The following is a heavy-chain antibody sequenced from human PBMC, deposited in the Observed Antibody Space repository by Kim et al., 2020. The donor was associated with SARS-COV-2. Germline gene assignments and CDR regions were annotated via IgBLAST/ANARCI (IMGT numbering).Heavy chain of an antibody. CDR2: INTKTGKP. V-gene: IGHV7-4-1*02. CDR3: ARDVVSGSNSRRPTLQY. D-gene: IGHD1-26*01. CDR1: GYTFSSYA. J-gene: IGHJ1*01. Sequence: ASVKVSCKASGYTFSSYAMNWVRQAPGQGLEWMGWINTKTGKPTYAQGFTGRFVFSLDTSVSTTYLQISGLEAEDTAVYYCARDVVSGSNSRRPTLQYWGQGTLVTVSS.